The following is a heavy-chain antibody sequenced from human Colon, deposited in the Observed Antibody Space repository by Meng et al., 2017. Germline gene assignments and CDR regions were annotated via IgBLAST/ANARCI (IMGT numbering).Heavy chain of an antibody. V-gene: IGHV4-4*02. D-gene: IGHD1-7*01. Sequence: QAQRQESGPGLGKPSGTLSLTCTVSGDSISSDIWWSWVRQPPGKGLEWIGEVYHRGDTNYNPSLKSRVDISVDKSKNQFYLSLFSVTAADTAVYYCGRDQGRELINHWGQGTLVTVSS. CDR1: GDSISSDIW. CDR3: GRDQGRELINH. J-gene: IGHJ4*02. CDR2: VYHRGDT.